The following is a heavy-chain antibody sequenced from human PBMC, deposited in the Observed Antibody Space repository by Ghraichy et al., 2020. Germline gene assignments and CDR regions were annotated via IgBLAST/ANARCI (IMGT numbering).Heavy chain of an antibody. Sequence: GESLNISCAASGFTVSTDYMNWVRQAPGRGLEWVSVIYGGGSTFYADSVKGRFTISRDDSKNTLYLQMNSLRAEDTAVYYCAREPAGKITAGGMDVWGQGTTVTVSS. CDR1: GFTVSTDY. D-gene: IGHD6-13*01. CDR3: AREPAGKITAGGMDV. V-gene: IGHV3-53*01. CDR2: IYGGGST. J-gene: IGHJ6*02.